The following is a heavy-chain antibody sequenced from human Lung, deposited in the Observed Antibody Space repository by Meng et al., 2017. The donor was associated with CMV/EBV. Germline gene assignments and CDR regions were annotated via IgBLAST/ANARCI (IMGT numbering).Heavy chain of an antibody. D-gene: IGHD2-21*02. CDR2: IYHSGST. CDR1: GAPIRRSYR. CDR3: ARVVTALWGYYFDY. Sequence: QRQPHASATGRLTPSGTLPCTCPDPGAPIRRSYRWNWSRHPPVKGLEWIGEIYHSGSTNYNPSLKSRVTLSVDKSKNQFSLKLSSVTAADTAVYYCARVVTALWGYYFDYWGQGTLVTVSS. V-gene: IGHV4-4*02. J-gene: IGHJ4*02.